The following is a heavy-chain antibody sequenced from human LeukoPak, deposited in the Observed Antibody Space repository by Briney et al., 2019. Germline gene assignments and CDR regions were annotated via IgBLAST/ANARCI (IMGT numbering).Heavy chain of an antibody. CDR2: ISGSGGST. CDR3: AKGSVGGGWYRLQRFDP. J-gene: IGHJ5*02. D-gene: IGHD6-19*01. Sequence: GGSLRLSCAASGFTFSSYAMSWVRQAPGKGLEWVSAISGSGGSTYYADSVKGRFTISRDNSKNTLYLKMNSLRAEGTAVYYWAKGSVGGGWYRLQRFDPWGQGTLVTVSS. V-gene: IGHV3-23*01. CDR1: GFTFSSYA.